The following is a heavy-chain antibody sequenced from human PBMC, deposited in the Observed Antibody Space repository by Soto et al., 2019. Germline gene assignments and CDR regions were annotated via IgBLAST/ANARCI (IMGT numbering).Heavy chain of an antibody. D-gene: IGHD3-22*01. CDR3: AKDRATYYYDSSDYFYYFGMDL. V-gene: IGHV3-30*18. CDR2: ISYDGTNK. Sequence: QVQLVESGGGVVQPGRSLRLSCEASGFIFSDYGMHWVRQAPGKGLEWVALISYDGTNKNYADSVRGRFTISRDDSKNTLYLQMNNLRAEETALYYCAKDRATYYYDSSDYFYYFGMDLWGQGTTVTVSS. CDR1: GFIFSDYG. J-gene: IGHJ6*02.